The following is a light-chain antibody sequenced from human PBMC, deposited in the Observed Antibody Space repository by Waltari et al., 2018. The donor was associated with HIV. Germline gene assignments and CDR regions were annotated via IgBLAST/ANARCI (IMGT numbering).Light chain of an antibody. V-gene: IGKV1-39*01. CDR3: QQSFSSPLT. Sequence: DIQMTQSPSSLSASVGDSVTITCRASQTVTNKVNWYQQKPGKAPKVLIYDASTLQSGVPSRFRGGGSWTDFTLTITSLQLDDFATYFCQQSFSSPLTFGPGTKVYI. CDR1: QTVTNK. J-gene: IGKJ3*01. CDR2: DAS.